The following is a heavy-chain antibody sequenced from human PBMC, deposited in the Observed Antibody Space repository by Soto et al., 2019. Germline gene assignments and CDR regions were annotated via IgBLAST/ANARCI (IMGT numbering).Heavy chain of an antibody. CDR1: GFTFSDYF. Sequence: QVQLVESGGGLVMPGGSLRLSCAASGFTFSDYFMSWIRQAPGKGLEWVSYISSSSGFANYADSVRGRFTISRDNAKNSLFLQMNSLRAEDPAVYYCARDWATPVVTSPYYWGQGTLVTVSS. V-gene: IGHV3-11*05. J-gene: IGHJ4*02. CDR2: ISSSSGFA. D-gene: IGHD2-15*01. CDR3: ARDWATPVVTSPYY.